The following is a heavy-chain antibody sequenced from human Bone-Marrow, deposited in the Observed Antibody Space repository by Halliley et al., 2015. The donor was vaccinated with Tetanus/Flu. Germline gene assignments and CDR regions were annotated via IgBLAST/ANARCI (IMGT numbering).Heavy chain of an antibody. CDR2: ISASNGNT. Sequence: MGGISASNGNTNYAPKFQDSVTRTTDTSRTTAYLELRPLRSADTAMYYCASALDSAAWYFDLWGRGTLVTVSS. V-gene: IGHV1-18*01. J-gene: IGHJ2*01. CDR3: ASALDSAAWYFDL. D-gene: IGHD4-4*01.